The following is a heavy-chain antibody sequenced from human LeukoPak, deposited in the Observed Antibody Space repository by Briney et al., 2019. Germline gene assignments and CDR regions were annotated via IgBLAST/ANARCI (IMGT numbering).Heavy chain of an antibody. CDR1: GFTFSSYA. V-gene: IGHV3-23*01. CDR2: ISGSGGST. Sequence: GGSLRLSCAASGFTFSSYAMSWVRQAPGKGLEWVSSISGSGGSTYYADSVKGRFTISRDNSKNTLYLQMNSLRAEDTAVYYCARHLSIAARPDFDYWGQGTLVTVST. D-gene: IGHD6-6*01. J-gene: IGHJ4*02. CDR3: ARHLSIAARPDFDY.